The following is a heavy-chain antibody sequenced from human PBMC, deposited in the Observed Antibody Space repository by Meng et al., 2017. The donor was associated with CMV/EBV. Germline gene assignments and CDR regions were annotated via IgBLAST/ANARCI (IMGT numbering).Heavy chain of an antibody. CDR2: IYSGGST. V-gene: IGHV3-66*02. CDR1: GFTVSSNY. CDR3: ARDGNYGDYGDGY. D-gene: IGHD4-17*01. Sequence: GESLKTSCAASGFTVSSNYMSWVRQAPGKGLEWVSVIYSGGSTYYADSVKGRFTISRDNSKNTLYLQMNSLRAEDTAVYYCARDGNYGDYGDGYWGQGTLVTVSS. J-gene: IGHJ4*02.